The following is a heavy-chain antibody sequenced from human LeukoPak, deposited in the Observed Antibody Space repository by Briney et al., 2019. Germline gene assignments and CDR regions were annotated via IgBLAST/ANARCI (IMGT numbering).Heavy chain of an antibody. CDR2: IYSDNT. J-gene: IGHJ6*03. CDR3: AKAQLWSGYMDV. V-gene: IGHV3-66*03. CDR1: GFTVSSNS. D-gene: IGHD5-18*01. Sequence: GGSLRLSCTVSGFTVSSNSMSWVRQAPGKGLEWFSFIYSDNTHYSDSVKGRFTISRDNSKNTLYLQMNSLRAEDTAVYYCAKAQLWSGYMDVWGKGTTVTVSS.